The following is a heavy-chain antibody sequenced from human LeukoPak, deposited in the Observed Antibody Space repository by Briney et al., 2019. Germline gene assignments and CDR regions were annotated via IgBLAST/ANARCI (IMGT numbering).Heavy chain of an antibody. Sequence: SSETLSLTCTVSLDSTTSNFWSWVRQPPGIGLEWIGEIHRSGSPNYNPSLQSRVTISIDRSRNQIALELSSVTAADTAVYYCAREILGGFNPGAYWGQGTLVTVSS. D-gene: IGHD1-14*01. V-gene: IGHV4-4*02. CDR1: LDSTTSNF. CDR3: AREILGGFNPGAY. CDR2: IHRSGSP. J-gene: IGHJ4*02.